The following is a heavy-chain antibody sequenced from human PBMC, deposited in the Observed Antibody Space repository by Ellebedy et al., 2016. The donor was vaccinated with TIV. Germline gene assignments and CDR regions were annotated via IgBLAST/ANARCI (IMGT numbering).Heavy chain of an antibody. CDR3: ARVNYYGSGSYWGWFDP. CDR2: ISAYNGNT. D-gene: IGHD3-10*01. Sequence: ASVKVSXKASGYTFTSYGISWVRQAPGQGLEWMGWISAYNGNTNYAQKLQGRVTMTTDTSTSTAYMELRSLRSDDTAVYYCARVNYYGSGSYWGWFDPWGQGTLVTVSS. V-gene: IGHV1-18*01. J-gene: IGHJ5*02. CDR1: GYTFTSYG.